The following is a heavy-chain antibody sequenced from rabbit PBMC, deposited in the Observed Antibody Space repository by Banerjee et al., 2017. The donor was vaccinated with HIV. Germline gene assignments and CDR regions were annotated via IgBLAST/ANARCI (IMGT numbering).Heavy chain of an antibody. V-gene: IGHV1S45*01. CDR1: GFSFSSSYY. CDR3: ARVEVGNPTFHL. J-gene: IGHJ4*01. D-gene: IGHD4-2*01. CDR2: MYSSSGST. Sequence: QQQLEESGGGLVKPGGTLTLTCTASGFSFSSSYYVCWVRQAPGKGLEWIACMYSSSGSTWYASWAKGRFTISKTSSTTVTLQMTSLTAADTATYFCARVEVGNPTFHLWGPGTLVTDS.